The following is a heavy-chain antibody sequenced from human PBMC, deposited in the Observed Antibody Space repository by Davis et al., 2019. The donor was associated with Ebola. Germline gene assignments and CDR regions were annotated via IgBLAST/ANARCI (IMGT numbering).Heavy chain of an antibody. CDR2: ISSNGGST. J-gene: IGHJ4*02. V-gene: IGHV3-64*04. D-gene: IGHD2-15*01. CDR3: ARDLVVVAADRVY. Sequence: GGSLRLSCAASGFTFSSYEMNWVRQAPGKGLEYVSAISSNGGSTYYADSVKGRFTISRDNSKNTLYLQMNSLRAEDTAVYYCARDLVVVAADRVYWGQGTLVTVSS. CDR1: GFTFSSYE.